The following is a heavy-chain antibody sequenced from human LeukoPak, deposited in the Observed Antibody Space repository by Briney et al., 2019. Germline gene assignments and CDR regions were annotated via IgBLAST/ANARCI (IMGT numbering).Heavy chain of an antibody. J-gene: IGHJ6*02. Sequence: GGSLRLSCAASGFTFSSYAMSWVRQAPGKGLEWVSAISGSGGSTYYADSVKGRFTISRDNAKNSLYLQMNSLRAEDTAVYYCARDLYYDFWSGLFYGMDVWGQGTTVTVSS. CDR3: ARDLYYDFWSGLFYGMDV. CDR2: ISGSGGST. V-gene: IGHV3-23*01. CDR1: GFTFSSYA. D-gene: IGHD3-3*01.